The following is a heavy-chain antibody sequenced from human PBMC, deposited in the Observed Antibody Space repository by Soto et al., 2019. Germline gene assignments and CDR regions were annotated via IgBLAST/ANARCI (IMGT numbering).Heavy chain of an antibody. CDR3: ARERGGCGGGSCPLYFDY. CDR2: TYYRSKWYN. Sequence: SQTLSLTCAISGDSVSSNSAAWNWIRQSPSRGLEWLGRTYYRSKWYNDYAVSVKSRITINPDTSKNQFSLQLNSVTPEDTAVYYCARERGGCGGGSCPLYFDYWGQGTLVTVSS. J-gene: IGHJ4*02. D-gene: IGHD2-15*01. CDR1: GDSVSSNSAA. V-gene: IGHV6-1*01.